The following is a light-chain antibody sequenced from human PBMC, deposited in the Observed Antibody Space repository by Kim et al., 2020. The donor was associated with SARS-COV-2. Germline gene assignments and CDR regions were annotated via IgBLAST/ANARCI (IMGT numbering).Light chain of an antibody. Sequence: SASVGDRVALTCRASQNVSTYLYWYRQSPGQAPQVLIYAATNVQSGAPSRFSGSRSGTDFTLTINSVQPEDFAIYYCQQSYSMPYTFGLGTKREI. CDR1: QNVSTY. CDR3: QQSYSMPYT. CDR2: AAT. V-gene: IGKV1-39*01. J-gene: IGKJ2*01.